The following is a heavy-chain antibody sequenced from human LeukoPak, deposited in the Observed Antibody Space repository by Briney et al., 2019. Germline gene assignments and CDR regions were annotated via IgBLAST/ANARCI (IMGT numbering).Heavy chain of an antibody. CDR2: IDSNSRTI. CDR1: GFTFSTYE. J-gene: IGHJ3*02. CDR3: ARVWGGYSGYGIHAFDI. D-gene: IGHD5-12*01. Sequence: PGGSLRLSCAASGFTFSTYEMDWVRQAPGKGLEWISYIDSNSRTIHYADSVRGRFTISRDNAKNSLYLQMNSLRAEDTAVYYCARVWGGYSGYGIHAFDIWGQGTMVTVSS. V-gene: IGHV3-48*03.